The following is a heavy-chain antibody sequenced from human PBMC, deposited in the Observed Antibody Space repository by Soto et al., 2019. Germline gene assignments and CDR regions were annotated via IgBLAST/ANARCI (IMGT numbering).Heavy chain of an antibody. V-gene: IGHV3-11*01. CDR1: GFTFSDYY. D-gene: IGHD6-13*01. CDR2: ISSSGSTI. J-gene: IGHJ3*02. CDR3: ARVPGGGIAAPVSI. Sequence: GSLRLSCAPSGFTFSDYYMSLILQAPGKGLEWVSYISSSGSTISYADSVKGRFTISRDNAKNSLYLQMNSLRAEDTAVYYCARVPGGGIAAPVSIWGQGTMVTVSS.